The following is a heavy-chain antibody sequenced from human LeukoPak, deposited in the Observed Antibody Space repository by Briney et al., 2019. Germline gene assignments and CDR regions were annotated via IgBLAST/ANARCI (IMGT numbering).Heavy chain of an antibody. Sequence: SETLSLTCTVSGGSISSYYWSWIRQPAGKGLEWIGRIYTSGSTNYNPSLKSRVTMSVDTSKNQFSLKLSSVTAADTAVYYCARDHYDFWSGCLPLDYWGQGTLVTVSS. J-gene: IGHJ4*02. D-gene: IGHD3-3*01. CDR1: GGSISSYY. CDR3: ARDHYDFWSGCLPLDY. V-gene: IGHV4-4*07. CDR2: IYTSGST.